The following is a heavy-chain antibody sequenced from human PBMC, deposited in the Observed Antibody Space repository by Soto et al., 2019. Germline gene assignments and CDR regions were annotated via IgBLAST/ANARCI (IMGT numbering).Heavy chain of an antibody. D-gene: IGHD3-3*01. Sequence: ESGGGLVQPGGSLRLSCAASGFTFSSYSMNWVRQAPGKGLEWVSYISSSSSTIYYADSVKGRFTISRDNAKNSLYLQMNSLRDEDTAVYYCARGLRFLEWLLPFDYWGQGTLVTVSS. V-gene: IGHV3-48*02. J-gene: IGHJ4*02. CDR2: ISSSSSTI. CDR1: GFTFSSYS. CDR3: ARGLRFLEWLLPFDY.